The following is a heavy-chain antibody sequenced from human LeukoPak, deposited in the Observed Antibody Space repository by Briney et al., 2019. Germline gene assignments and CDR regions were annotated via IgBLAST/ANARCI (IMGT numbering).Heavy chain of an antibody. V-gene: IGHV3-23*01. CDR2: ISGSGGST. J-gene: IGHJ4*02. CDR1: GFTFSSYA. D-gene: IGHD5-12*01. Sequence: GGSLRLSCAASGFTFSSYAMSWVRQAPGKGLEWVSAISGSGGSTYYADSVKGRFSISRDNSKNTLYLQMNSLRAEDTAVYYCATGLGYSGYDFLDYWGQGTLVTVSS. CDR3: ATGLGYSGYDFLDY.